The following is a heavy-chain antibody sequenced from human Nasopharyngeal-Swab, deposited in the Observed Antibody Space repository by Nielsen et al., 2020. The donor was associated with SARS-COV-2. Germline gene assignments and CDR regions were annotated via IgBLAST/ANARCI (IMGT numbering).Heavy chain of an antibody. V-gene: IGHV4-31*03. J-gene: IGHJ4*02. CDR2: ISYSGST. CDR1: GASLSSGGYY. D-gene: IGHD6-13*01. CDR3: ATWEPAGSSSRYYFGF. Sequence: SETLSLTCTVSGASLSSGGYYWSWIRQYPGKGLEWIGYISYSGSTTYNPSLKSRISISLDTSANQFSLNLMSVGAADTALYYCATWEPAGSSSRYYFGFWGQGALVAVSA.